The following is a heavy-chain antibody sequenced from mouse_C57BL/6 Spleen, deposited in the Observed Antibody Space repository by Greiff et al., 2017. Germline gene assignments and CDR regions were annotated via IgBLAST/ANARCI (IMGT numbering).Heavy chain of an antibody. Sequence: QVQLQQPGTELVKPGASVKLSCKASGYTFTSYWMHWVKQRPGQGLEWIGNINPSNGGTNYNEKFKSKATLTVDKSSSSAYLQLSSLTSEDSAVYYCARGGGNYKGYFDGWGQGTTLTVSS. V-gene: IGHV1-53*01. CDR3: ARGGGNYKGYFDG. CDR2: INPSNGGT. CDR1: GYTFTSYW. J-gene: IGHJ2*01. D-gene: IGHD2-1*01.